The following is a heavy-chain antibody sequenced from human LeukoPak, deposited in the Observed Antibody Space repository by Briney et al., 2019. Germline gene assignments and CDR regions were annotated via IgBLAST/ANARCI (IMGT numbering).Heavy chain of an antibody. D-gene: IGHD3-22*01. J-gene: IGHJ4*02. V-gene: IGHV4-59*11. CDR3: ARNRNYYDSSGDPLYFDY. CDR1: GSSISSHY. CDR2: IYYSGST. Sequence: SETLSLTCTVSGSSISSHYWSWIRQPPGKGLEWIGYIYYSGSTNYNPSLKSRVTISVDTSKNQFPLKLSSVTAADTAVYYCARNRNYYDSSGDPLYFDYWGQGTLVTVSS.